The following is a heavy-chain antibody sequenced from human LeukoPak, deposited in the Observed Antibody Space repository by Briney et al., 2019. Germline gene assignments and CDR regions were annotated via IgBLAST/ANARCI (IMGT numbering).Heavy chain of an antibody. CDR3: ARGQAGLRIAARPFDY. CDR2: INHSGST. V-gene: IGHV4-34*01. J-gene: IGHJ4*02. D-gene: IGHD6-6*01. CDR1: GGSFSGYY. Sequence: SETLSLTCAVYGGSFSGYYWSWIRQPPGKGLEWIGEINHSGSTNYNPSLKSRVTISVDTSKNQFSLKLSSVTAADTAVYYCARGQAGLRIAARPFDYWGQGTLVTVSS.